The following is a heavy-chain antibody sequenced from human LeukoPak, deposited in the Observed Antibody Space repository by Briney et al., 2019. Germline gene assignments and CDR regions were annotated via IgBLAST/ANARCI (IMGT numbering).Heavy chain of an antibody. V-gene: IGHV4-39*07. D-gene: IGHD3-22*01. CDR3: ARRSRMIVVVRASAFDI. J-gene: IGHJ3*02. Sequence: SETLSLTCTVSGGSISSSSYYWGWIRQPPGKGLEWIGRIYYSGSTYYNPSLKSRVTISVDTSKNQFSLKLSSVTAADTAVYYCARRSRMIVVVRASAFDIWGQGTMVTVSS. CDR1: GGSISSSSYY. CDR2: IYYSGST.